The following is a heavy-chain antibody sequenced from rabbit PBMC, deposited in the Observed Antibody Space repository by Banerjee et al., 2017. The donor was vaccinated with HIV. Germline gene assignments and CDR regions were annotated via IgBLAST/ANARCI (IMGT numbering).Heavy chain of an antibody. CDR3: ARSLSYYSGGVAGYVSATGVGYYFDL. D-gene: IGHD4-1*01. CDR1: GFSFSSDY. CDR2: IYNGDGST. Sequence: EESGGDLVKAGASLTLTCKASGFSFSSDYYMCWVRQAPGKGPEWIACIYNGDGSTYYASWVNGRFTISRNTNLNTVTLQMTSLTAADTATYFCARSLSYYSGGVAGYVSATGVGYYFDLRGPGTLVTVS. J-gene: IGHJ4*01. V-gene: IGHV1S47*01.